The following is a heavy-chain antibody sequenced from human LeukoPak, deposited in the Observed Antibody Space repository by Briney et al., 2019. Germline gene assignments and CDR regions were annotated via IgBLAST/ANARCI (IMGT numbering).Heavy chain of an antibody. CDR1: GLTFSSYA. J-gene: IGHJ4*02. D-gene: IGHD3-22*01. Sequence: PGGSLRLSCAASGLTFSSYAMSWVRQAPGKGLEWVSAISGSGGSTYYADSVKGRFTISRDNSKNTLYLQMNSLRAEDTAVYYCARTLDYYDSSGYFYWGQGTLVTVSS. CDR3: ARTLDYYDSSGYFY. V-gene: IGHV3-23*01. CDR2: ISGSGGST.